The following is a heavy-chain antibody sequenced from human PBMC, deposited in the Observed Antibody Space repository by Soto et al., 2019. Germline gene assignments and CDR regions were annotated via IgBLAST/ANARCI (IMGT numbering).Heavy chain of an antibody. J-gene: IGHJ4*02. V-gene: IGHV4-34*01. CDR2: INHSGST. CDR3: ARGYYDSSGPLRR. D-gene: IGHD3-22*01. Sequence: SETLSLTCAVYGGSFSGYYWSWIRQPPGKGLEWIGEINHSGSTNYNPSLKSRVTISVDTSKNQFSLKLSSVTAADTAVYYCARGYYDSSGPLRRWGQGTLVTVSS. CDR1: GGSFSGYY.